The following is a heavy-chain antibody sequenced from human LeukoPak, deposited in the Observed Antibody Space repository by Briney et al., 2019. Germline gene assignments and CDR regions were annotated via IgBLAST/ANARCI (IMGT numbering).Heavy chain of an antibody. CDR2: ISGSGDST. CDR1: GFTFSSHA. J-gene: IGHJ4*02. D-gene: IGHD5-18*01. Sequence: PGGSLRLSCAASGFTFSSHAMTWVRQAPGKGLEWVSAISGSGDSTYYADSVKGRFTISRDNSKNTLYLQMNSLRAEDTAVYYCAKESGYSYGCMDYWGQGTLVTVSS. CDR3: AKESGYSYGCMDY. V-gene: IGHV3-23*01.